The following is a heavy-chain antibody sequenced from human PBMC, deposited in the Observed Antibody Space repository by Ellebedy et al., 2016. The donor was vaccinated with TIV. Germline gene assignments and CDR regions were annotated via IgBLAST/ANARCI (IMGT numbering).Heavy chain of an antibody. CDR3: AKGRSGTSIHHAFDS. Sequence: GESLKISCAASGFSFSSYAMSWVRQAPGKGLEWVSHLSDSTYYADSVKGRFTIFRDNSNNRLHLQMNSLRVEDTAIYYCAKGRSGTSIHHAFDSWGHGTLVTVSS. V-gene: IGHV3-23*01. D-gene: IGHD2-2*02. CDR1: GFSFSSYA. CDR2: LSDST. J-gene: IGHJ4*01.